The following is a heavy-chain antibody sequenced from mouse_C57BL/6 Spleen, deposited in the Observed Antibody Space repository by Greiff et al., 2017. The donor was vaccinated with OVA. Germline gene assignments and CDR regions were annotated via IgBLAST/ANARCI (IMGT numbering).Heavy chain of an antibody. Sequence: VQLQQPGAELVKPGASVKLSCKASGYTFTGYGMHWVKQTPGHGLEWIGRIDPDSGGTKYNEKFKSKATLTVDKPSSTAYMQLSSLTSEDSAVYYCSRGGTGFAYWGQGTLVTVSA. CDR1: GYTFTGYG. CDR3: SRGGTGFAY. J-gene: IGHJ3*01. D-gene: IGHD3-1*01. CDR2: IDPDSGGT. V-gene: IGHV1-72*01.